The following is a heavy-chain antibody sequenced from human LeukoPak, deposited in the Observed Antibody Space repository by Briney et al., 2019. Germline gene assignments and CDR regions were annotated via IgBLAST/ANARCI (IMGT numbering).Heavy chain of an antibody. D-gene: IGHD3-9*01. CDR1: GFTFDDYA. CDR3: ARAYYDILTGYYTSFDY. Sequence: GGSLRLSCAASGFTFDDYAMHWVRQAPGKGLEWVSGISWNSGSIGYADSVKGRFTISRDNAKNSLYLQMNSLRAEDTALYYCARAYYDILTGYYTSFDYWGQGTLVTVSS. J-gene: IGHJ4*02. V-gene: IGHV3-9*01. CDR2: ISWNSGSI.